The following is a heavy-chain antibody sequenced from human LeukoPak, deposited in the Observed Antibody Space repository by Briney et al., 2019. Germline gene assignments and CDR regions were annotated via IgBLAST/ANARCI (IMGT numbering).Heavy chain of an antibody. Sequence: ASVKVSCKASGYTFTSYGISWVRQAPGQGLEWMGGIIPIFGTANYAQKFQGRVTITADESTSTAYMELSSLRSEDTAVYYCARGHGYSYGYSWGQGTLVTVSS. CDR1: GYTFTSYG. V-gene: IGHV1-69*13. J-gene: IGHJ4*02. D-gene: IGHD5-18*01. CDR2: IIPIFGTA. CDR3: ARGHGYSYGYS.